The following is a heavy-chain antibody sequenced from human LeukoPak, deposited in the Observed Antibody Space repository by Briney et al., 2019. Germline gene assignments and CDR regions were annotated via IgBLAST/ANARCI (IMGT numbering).Heavy chain of an antibody. CDR1: GDSVSRSDSY. V-gene: IGHV4-39*01. Sequence: PSETLSLTCSVSGDSVSRSDSYWDWIRQPPGKGLEWIGTIYDSGRTYYSPSLKSRVTMSVDPSNNQFSLNLRSVTAADTALYYCARRRYYDGSGYLEWGQGTLLSVSS. CDR3: ARRRYYDGSGYLE. D-gene: IGHD3-22*01. J-gene: IGHJ1*01. CDR2: IYDSGRT.